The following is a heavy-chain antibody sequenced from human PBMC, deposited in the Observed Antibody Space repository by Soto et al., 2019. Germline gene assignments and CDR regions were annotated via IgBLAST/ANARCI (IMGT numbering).Heavy chain of an antibody. CDR3: ARERGYSYGFHAFDI. CDR2: INAGNGNT. Sequence: ASVKVSCKASGYTFTSYAMHCVRQAPGQRLEWMGWINAGNGNTKYSQKFQGRVTITRDTSASTAYMELSSLRSEDTAVYYCARERGYSYGFHAFDIWGQGTMVTVSS. J-gene: IGHJ3*02. V-gene: IGHV1-3*01. CDR1: GYTFTSYA. D-gene: IGHD5-18*01.